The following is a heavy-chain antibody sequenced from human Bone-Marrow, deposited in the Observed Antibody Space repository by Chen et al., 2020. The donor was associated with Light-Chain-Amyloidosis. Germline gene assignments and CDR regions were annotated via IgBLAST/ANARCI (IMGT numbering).Heavy chain of an antibody. CDR2: VDPEDGET. CDR1: GYTFTDYY. Sequence: EVQMVQSGAEVKKPGATVKISCKVSGYTFTDYYMHWVQQAPGKGLEWMGLVDPEDGETIYAEKFQCRVTITADTSTDTAYMELSSLRSEDTAGYYCATAPNHYDRSGYPNWGQGPLVTVSS. D-gene: IGHD3-22*01. J-gene: IGHJ4*02. V-gene: IGHV1-69-2*01. CDR3: ATAPNHYDRSGYPN.